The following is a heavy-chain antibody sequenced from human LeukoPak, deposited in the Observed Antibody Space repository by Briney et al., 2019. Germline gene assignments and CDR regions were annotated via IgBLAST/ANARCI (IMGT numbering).Heavy chain of an antibody. V-gene: IGHV4-30-2*01. D-gene: IGHD2-2*01. CDR1: GGSISSGGYY. Sequence: SQTLSLTCTVSGGSISSGGYYWSWIRQPPGKGLEWIGYIYHSGSTYYNPSLKSRVTISVDTSKNQFSLKLSSVTAADTAVYYCARENIVVVPAADYYYYYGMDVWGQGTTVTVSS. CDR2: IYHSGST. CDR3: ARENIVVVPAADYYYYYGMDV. J-gene: IGHJ6*02.